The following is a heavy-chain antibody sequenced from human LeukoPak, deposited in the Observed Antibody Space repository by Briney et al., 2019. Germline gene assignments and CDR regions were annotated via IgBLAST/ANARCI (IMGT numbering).Heavy chain of an antibody. D-gene: IGHD3-10*01. V-gene: IGHV3-23*01. J-gene: IGHJ5*02. CDR1: GFTFSSYA. CDR3: AKPQGPYYGSGSYSYNWFDP. Sequence: PGGSLRLSCAASGFTFSSYAMSWVRQAPGKGLEWVSAISGSGGSTYYADSVKGRFTISRDNSKNTLYLQMNSLRAEDTAVYYCAKPQGPYYGSGSYSYNWFDPWGQGTLVTVSS. CDR2: ISGSGGST.